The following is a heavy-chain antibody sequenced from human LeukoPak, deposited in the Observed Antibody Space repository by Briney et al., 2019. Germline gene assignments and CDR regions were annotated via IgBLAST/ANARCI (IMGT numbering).Heavy chain of an antibody. V-gene: IGHV3-74*01. Sequence: PGGSLRLSCAASGFTFSSHWMHWVRQAPGKGLVWVSRIDAEGSGTTYVDSVKGRFTISRGNAKSTLYLQMYSLRAEDTAVYYCAGGSGEGATDYWGQGTLVTVSS. CDR2: IDAEGSGT. J-gene: IGHJ4*02. CDR1: GFTFSSHW. CDR3: AGGSGEGATDY. D-gene: IGHD1-26*01.